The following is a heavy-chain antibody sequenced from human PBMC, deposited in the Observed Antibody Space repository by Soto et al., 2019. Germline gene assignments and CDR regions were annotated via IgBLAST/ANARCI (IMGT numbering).Heavy chain of an antibody. CDR1: GESFTDHY. D-gene: IGHD2-8*01. CDR2: IHHSGHT. Sequence: QVQLQQWGSGLLKPSETLSLTCAVYGESFTDHYWTWIRQPPGKGLQWIGEIHHSGHTKYNPSLKSRLTISADTSNNQFSLKLSSVTAADTAVYYCARVASSYDIPDSWGQGTLVTVSS. CDR3: ARVASSYDIPDS. J-gene: IGHJ5*01. V-gene: IGHV4-34*01.